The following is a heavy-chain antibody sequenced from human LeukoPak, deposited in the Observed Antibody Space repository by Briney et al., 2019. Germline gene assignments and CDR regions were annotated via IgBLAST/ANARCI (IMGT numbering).Heavy chain of an antibody. Sequence: GGSLRLSCAASGFTFSSYEMNWVRQAPGKGLEWVSYISGSGSAMYYADSVKGRFTISRDNSKNTLYLQMNSLRTEDTAVYYCAKSFFGSEAAAAHWTYFDYWGQGTLVTVSS. CDR3: AKSFFGSEAAAAHWTYFDY. CDR2: ISGSGSAM. D-gene: IGHD2-2*01. CDR1: GFTFSSYE. J-gene: IGHJ4*02. V-gene: IGHV3-48*03.